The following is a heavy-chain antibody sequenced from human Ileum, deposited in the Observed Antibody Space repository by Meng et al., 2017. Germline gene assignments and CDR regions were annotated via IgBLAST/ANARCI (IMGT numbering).Heavy chain of an antibody. Sequence: QAPGPGLLNPSGTLALSFVVSVGSISTNDWWSLVRQPPGRGLEWIGYASTNYNPSLRSRVTISLDTSKNQFSLKLSSVTASDTAVYYCARDHWGSLDYWGQGILVTVSS. CDR3: ARDHWGSLDY. J-gene: IGHJ4*02. CDR2: AST. D-gene: IGHD7-27*01. CDR1: VGSISTNDW. V-gene: IGHV4-4*02.